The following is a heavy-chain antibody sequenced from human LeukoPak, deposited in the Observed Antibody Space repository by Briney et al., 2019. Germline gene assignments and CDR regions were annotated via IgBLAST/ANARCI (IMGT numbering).Heavy chain of an antibody. CDR3: ARERPHYMDV. V-gene: IGHV1-2*02. CDR1: GYTFTGYY. CDR2: VNPNSGST. J-gene: IGHJ6*03. Sequence: ASVKVSCKASGYTFTGYYMHWVRQAPGQGLEWMGWVNPNSGSTNYAQKFQGRVTMTRDTSNSTVYMELSRLRSDDTAMYYCARERPHYMDVWGTGTTVIVSS.